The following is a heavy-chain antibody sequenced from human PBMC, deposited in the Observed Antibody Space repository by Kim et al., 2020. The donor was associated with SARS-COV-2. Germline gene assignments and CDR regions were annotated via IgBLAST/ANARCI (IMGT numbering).Heavy chain of an antibody. D-gene: IGHD3-10*01. CDR3: ARDSRYGSGSYGWFDP. Sequence: SETLSLTCTVSGGSISSGGYYWSWIRQHPGKGLEWIGYIYYSGSTYYNPSLKSRVTISVDTSKNQFSLKLSSVTAADTAVYYCARDSRYGSGSYGWFDPWGQGTLVTVSS. CDR2: IYYSGST. J-gene: IGHJ5*02. V-gene: IGHV4-31*03. CDR1: GGSISSGGYY.